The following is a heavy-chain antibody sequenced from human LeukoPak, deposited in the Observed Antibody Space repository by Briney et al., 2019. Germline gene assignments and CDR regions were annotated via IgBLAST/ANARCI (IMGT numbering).Heavy chain of an antibody. D-gene: IGHD4-17*01. CDR2: INHSGST. CDR3: ARVRTTVKRRAVDI. V-gene: IGHV4-34*01. Sequence: ETLSLTCAVYGGCFSGYYLSWIRQPPGKGLEWIGEINHSGSTNYDPSLKSRVTISVDTSKTQFSLKLSSVTAADTAVYYCARVRTTVKRRAVDIWGQGTMVTVSS. CDR1: GGCFSGYY. J-gene: IGHJ3*02.